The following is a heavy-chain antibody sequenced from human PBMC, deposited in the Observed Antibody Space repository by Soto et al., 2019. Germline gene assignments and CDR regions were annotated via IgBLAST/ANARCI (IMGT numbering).Heavy chain of an antibody. J-gene: IGHJ5*02. Sequence: PSETLSLSCTVSGGSITDYSWVWIRQPAGKGLEWIGRIFSSGSTNYNPSLKGRITMSSDTSKNQFSLKLNSATATDTAVYFCARDQGVVVTVDNWFDPWGQGILVTVSS. CDR3: ARDQGVVVTVDNWFDP. CDR2: IFSSGST. CDR1: GGSITDYS. V-gene: IGHV4-4*07. D-gene: IGHD2-21*02.